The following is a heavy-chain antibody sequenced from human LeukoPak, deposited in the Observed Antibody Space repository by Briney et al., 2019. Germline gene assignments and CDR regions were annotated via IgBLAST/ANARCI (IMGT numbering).Heavy chain of an antibody. V-gene: IGHV5-51*01. CDR2: IYPGDSDI. D-gene: IGHD5-24*01. CDR3: ARLSRMATTLDAFDI. J-gene: IGHJ3*02. CDR1: GYSFTSYW. Sequence: GASLKISCQGSGYSFTSYWIGWVRQMPGKGLEWMGIIYPGDSDIRYSPSFQGQVTISADKSISTAYLQWSSLKASDTAMYYCARLSRMATTLDAFDIWGQGTMVTVSS.